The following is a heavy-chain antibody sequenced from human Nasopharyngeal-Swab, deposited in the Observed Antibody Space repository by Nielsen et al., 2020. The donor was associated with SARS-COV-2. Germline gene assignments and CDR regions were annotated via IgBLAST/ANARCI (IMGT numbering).Heavy chain of an antibody. D-gene: IGHD5-12*01. CDR2: ISSSGSTI. V-gene: IGHV3-48*03. Sequence: GGSLRLSCAASGFTFSSYETNWVRQAPGKGLEWVSYISSSGSTIYYADSVKGRFTISRDNAKNSLYLQMNSLRAEGTAVYYCARGGYSGYVWGQGTLVTVSS. CDR1: GFTFSSYE. CDR3: ARGGYSGYV. J-gene: IGHJ4*02.